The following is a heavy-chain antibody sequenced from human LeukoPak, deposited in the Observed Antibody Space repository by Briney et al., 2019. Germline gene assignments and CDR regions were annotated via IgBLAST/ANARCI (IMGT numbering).Heavy chain of an antibody. Sequence: SVKVSCKASGGTFSSYAISWVRQAPGQGLEWMGGIIPIFGTANCAQKFQGRVTITADESTSTAYMELSSLRSEDTAVYYCARGDGYNYDWFDPWGQGTLVAVSS. J-gene: IGHJ5*02. CDR2: IIPIFGTA. D-gene: IGHD5-24*01. V-gene: IGHV1-69*01. CDR3: ARGDGYNYDWFDP. CDR1: GGTFSSYA.